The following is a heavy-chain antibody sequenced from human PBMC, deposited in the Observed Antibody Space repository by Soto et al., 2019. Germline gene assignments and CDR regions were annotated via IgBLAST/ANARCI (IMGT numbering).Heavy chain of an antibody. V-gene: IGHV4-34*01. CDR1: GGSFSGYY. D-gene: IGHD5-18*01. Sequence: LSLTCAVYGGSFSGYYWSWIRQPPGKGLEWIGEINHSGSTNYNPSLKSRVTISVDTSKNQFSLKLSSVTAADTAVYYCARGGLPRGYSYGWGAYWGQGTLVTVSS. CDR3: ARGGLPRGYSYGWGAY. CDR2: INHSGST. J-gene: IGHJ4*02.